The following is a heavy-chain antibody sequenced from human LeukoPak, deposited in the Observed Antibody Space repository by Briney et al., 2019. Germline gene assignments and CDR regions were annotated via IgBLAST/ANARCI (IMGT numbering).Heavy chain of an antibody. CDR2: ISGSGGST. V-gene: IGHV3-23*01. CDR3: AKPVPAAIRLPFDY. CDR1: GLTLSSYA. Sequence: GGPLRLSCAASGLTLSSYAMSCARHPPGKALEWFSDISGSGGSTYYAHSVKDRLTISRDNYKNTLYLQINSVSAEDTAVYYCAKPVPAAIRLPFDYWGQGTLVTVSS. D-gene: IGHD2-2*01. J-gene: IGHJ4*02.